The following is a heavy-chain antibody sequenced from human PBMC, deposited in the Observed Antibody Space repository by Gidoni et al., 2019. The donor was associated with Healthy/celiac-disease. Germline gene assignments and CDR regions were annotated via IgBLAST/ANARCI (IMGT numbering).Heavy chain of an antibody. CDR1: GFTFDASA. CDR2: MSWNRGSI. CDR3: AKGGATLYYYYYYGMDV. J-gene: IGHJ6*02. D-gene: IGHD1-26*01. V-gene: IGHV3-9*01. Sequence: EVQLVESGGGLVQPGRSLSLSFAASGFTFDASAMHWVRQATGKGLEVVSGMSWNRGSIGYEESVKGRFTISRDNAKNSLYLQMNSLRDEDTALYYCAKGGATLYYYYYYGMDVWGQGTTVTVSS.